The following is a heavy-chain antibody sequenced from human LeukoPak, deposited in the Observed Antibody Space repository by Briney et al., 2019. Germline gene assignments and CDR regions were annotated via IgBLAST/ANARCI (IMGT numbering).Heavy chain of an antibody. V-gene: IGHV3-43*01. CDR2: INWVGGST. Sequence: PGGSLRLSCAASGFTFDDYTIHWVRQAPGKGLEWLSLINWVGGSTYYADSVKGRFTISGDNFKNSLYLQMSSLRTEDTALYYCAKDNGTSYSYYYNMDVWGQGTTVTVSS. CDR3: AKDNGTSYSYYYNMDV. CDR1: GFTFDDYT. D-gene: IGHD2-2*01. J-gene: IGHJ6*02.